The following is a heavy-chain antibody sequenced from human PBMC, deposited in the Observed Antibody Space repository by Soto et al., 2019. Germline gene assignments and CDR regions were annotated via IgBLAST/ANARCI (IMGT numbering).Heavy chain of an antibody. V-gene: IGHV1-69*01. D-gene: IGHD5-12*01. CDR1: GGSFSNFG. CDR2: IVPVFGRP. CDR3: AREGSGYNF. Sequence: SVKGYCKASGGSFSNFGISWVRQAPGQGLEWMGGIVPVFGRPNYAQRFRGRLTITADESTSTGYMELISLRSDDTAVYYCAREGSGYNFWGQGTQVTVSS. J-gene: IGHJ4*02.